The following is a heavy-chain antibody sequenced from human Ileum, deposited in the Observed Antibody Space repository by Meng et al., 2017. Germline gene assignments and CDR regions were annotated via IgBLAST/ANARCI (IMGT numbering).Heavy chain of an antibody. V-gene: IGHV4-4*02. CDR2: IFHTGST. Sequence: QVQLQESGPGLVEPSGTLSLTCVVSGDSISSSNWWNWVRQPPGKGLEWIGEIFHTGSTNYNPSLKSRVTISVDTSKNQFSLKLSSVTAADTAVYYCARGGPWFDPWGQGTLVTVSS. J-gene: IGHJ5*02. CDR1: GDSISSSNW. CDR3: ARGGPWFDP.